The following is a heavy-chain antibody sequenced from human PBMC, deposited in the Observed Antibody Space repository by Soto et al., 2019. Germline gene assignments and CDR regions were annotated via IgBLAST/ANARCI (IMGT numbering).Heavy chain of an antibody. CDR1: GYSFTSFW. V-gene: IGHV5-51*01. J-gene: IGHJ3*02. CDR2: VYPGNSDT. Sequence: GESLKISCQGSGYSFTSFWIAWVRQMPGKGLEWMGIVYPGNSDTRYTPSFQGQVTISADKSISTAYLQWSSLKASDTAMYYCARPVKADAFDIWGQGTMVTVSS. D-gene: IGHD3-10*01. CDR3: ARPVKADAFDI.